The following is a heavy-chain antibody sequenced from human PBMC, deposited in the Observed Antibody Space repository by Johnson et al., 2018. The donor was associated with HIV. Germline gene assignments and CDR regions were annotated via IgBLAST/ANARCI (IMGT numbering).Heavy chain of an antibody. J-gene: IGHJ3*02. CDR2: ISSNGGST. D-gene: IGHD1-26*01. CDR1: GFTFSSYA. CDR3: TTDWGSYHEYAFDI. Sequence: VQLVESGGGLVKPGRSLRLSCAASGFTFSSYAMHWVRQAPGKGLEYVSAISSNGGSTYYANSVKGRFTISRDNSKNSLYLQMNSLKTEDTAVYSCTTDWGSYHEYAFDIWGQGTMVTVSS. V-gene: IGHV3-64*01.